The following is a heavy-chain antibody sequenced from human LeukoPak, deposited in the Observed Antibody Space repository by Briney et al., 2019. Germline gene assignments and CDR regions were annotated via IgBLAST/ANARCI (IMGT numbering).Heavy chain of an antibody. D-gene: IGHD5-18*01. CDR1: GFTVSSNY. CDR3: AKDLERDTATLHG. V-gene: IGHV3-43*02. CDR2: ISGDGGST. J-gene: IGHJ4*02. Sequence: GGSLRLSCAASGFTVSSNYMSWVRQAPGKGLEWVSLISGDGGSTYYADSVKGRFTISRDNSKNSLYLQMNSLRTEDTALYYCAKDLERDTATLHGWGQGTLVTVSS.